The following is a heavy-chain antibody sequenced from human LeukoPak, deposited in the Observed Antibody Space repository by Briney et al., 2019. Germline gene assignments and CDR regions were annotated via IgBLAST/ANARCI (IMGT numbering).Heavy chain of an antibody. D-gene: IGHD6-13*01. Sequence: ASVKVSCKASGYTFTSYAMHWVRQAPGQRLEWMGWINVGNGNTKYSQKFQGRVTITRDTSASTAYMELSSLRSEDTAVYYCARGSRDNWFDPWGQGTLVTVSS. J-gene: IGHJ5*02. CDR1: GYTFTSYA. CDR3: ARGSRDNWFDP. CDR2: INVGNGNT. V-gene: IGHV1-3*01.